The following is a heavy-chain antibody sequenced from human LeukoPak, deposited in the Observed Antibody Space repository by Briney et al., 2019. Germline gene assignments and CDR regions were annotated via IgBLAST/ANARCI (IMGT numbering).Heavy chain of an antibody. Sequence: GGSLRLSCAASGFIVSSNDMKWVRQDPGKGLERVSVIYSGGSTYYADSMKGRFTISRDNSKNTLYLQMNSLTADDTAVHYCVRAYHPGGWFAPWGQGTLVTVSS. CDR3: VRAYHPGGWFAP. J-gene: IGHJ5*02. D-gene: IGHD2-21*01. CDR2: IYSGGST. CDR1: GFIVSSND. V-gene: IGHV3-66*01.